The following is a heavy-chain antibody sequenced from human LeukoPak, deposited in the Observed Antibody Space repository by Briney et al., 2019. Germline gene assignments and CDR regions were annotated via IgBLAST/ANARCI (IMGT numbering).Heavy chain of an antibody. V-gene: IGHV4-34*01. CDR1: GGSFSDYY. CDR2: INHSGST. CDR3: ARGLGYYDQKGKNLDV. D-gene: IGHD3-22*01. J-gene: IGHJ6*02. Sequence: SETLSLTCAVSGGSFSDYYWSWIRQPPGKGLEWCGEINHSGSTNYNPSLKSRVTISVETSKNQFSLKLRSVTAADTAVYYCARGLGYYDQKGKNLDVWGQGTTVTVSS.